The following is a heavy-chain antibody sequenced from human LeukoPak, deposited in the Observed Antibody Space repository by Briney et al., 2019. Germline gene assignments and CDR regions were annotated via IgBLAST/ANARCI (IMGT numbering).Heavy chain of an antibody. CDR1: GYTFTSYD. CDR3: ARVPHDYGDYARVWYFDL. J-gene: IGHJ2*01. V-gene: IGHV1-8*03. D-gene: IGHD4-17*01. CDR2: MNPNSGNT. Sequence: ASVKVSCKASGYTFTSYDINWVRQATGQGLEWMGWMNPNSGNTGYAQKFQGRVTITRNTSISTAYMGLSSLRSEDTAVYYCARVPHDYGDYARVWYFDLWGRGTLVTVSS.